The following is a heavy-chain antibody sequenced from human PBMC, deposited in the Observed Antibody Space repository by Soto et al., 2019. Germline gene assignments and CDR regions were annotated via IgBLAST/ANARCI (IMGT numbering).Heavy chain of an antibody. V-gene: IGHV5-51*01. CDR3: ARTRSFTLGFYYDGMDV. D-gene: IGHD6-6*01. J-gene: IGHJ6*02. Sequence: GESLRICCRGSGYRFASYCIGWVRQMPGKDLEWMGIIYPGDSDTRYSPSFQGQVTISADKSLRTAYLQWTSLKASDTALYYCARTRSFTLGFYYDGMDVWGQGTTVTVSS. CDR2: IYPGDSDT. CDR1: GYRFASYC.